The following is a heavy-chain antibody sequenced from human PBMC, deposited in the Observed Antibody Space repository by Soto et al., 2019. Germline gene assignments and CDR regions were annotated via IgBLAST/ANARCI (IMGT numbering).Heavy chain of an antibody. Sequence: GGSLRLSCAASGFTFSSYGMHWVRQAPGKGLEWVAVIWYDGSNKYYADSVKGRFTISRDNSKNTLYLQMNSLRAEDTAVYYCARDFQLYDSSGLDAFDIWGQGTMVTVSS. CDR1: GFTFSSYG. J-gene: IGHJ3*02. CDR3: ARDFQLYDSSGLDAFDI. CDR2: IWYDGSNK. V-gene: IGHV3-33*01. D-gene: IGHD3-22*01.